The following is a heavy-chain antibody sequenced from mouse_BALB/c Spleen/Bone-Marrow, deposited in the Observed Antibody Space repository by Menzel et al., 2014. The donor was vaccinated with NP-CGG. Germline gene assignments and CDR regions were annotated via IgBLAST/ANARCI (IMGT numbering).Heavy chain of an antibody. CDR2: ISGGSSSI. V-gene: IGHV5-17*02. J-gene: IGHJ4*01. CDR1: GFTFSNFG. CDR3: SRGEDYDGYAMDY. Sequence: EVMLVESGGGLVQPGGSRKLSCAASGFTFSNFGMHWVRQAPEKGLEWVAYISGGSSSIYYGDTVKGRFTISRDNPKNTLFLQMTSLTSEDTAMYFCSRGEDYDGYAMDYWGQGTSITVSS. D-gene: IGHD2-4*01.